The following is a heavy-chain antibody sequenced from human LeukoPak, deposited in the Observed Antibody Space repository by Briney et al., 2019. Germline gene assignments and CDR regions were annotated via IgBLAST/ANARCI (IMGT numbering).Heavy chain of an antibody. V-gene: IGHV4-39*07. Sequence: SETLSLTCTVSGGSISSSYYYWGWIRQPPGKGLEWIGSIYSSGSTYYNPSLKSRVTISVDRSKNQFSLKLSSVTAADTAVYYCARGVDTAMEPYYFDYWGQGTLVTVSS. CDR2: IYSSGST. D-gene: IGHD5-18*01. CDR3: ARGVDTAMEPYYFDY. J-gene: IGHJ4*02. CDR1: GGSISSSYYY.